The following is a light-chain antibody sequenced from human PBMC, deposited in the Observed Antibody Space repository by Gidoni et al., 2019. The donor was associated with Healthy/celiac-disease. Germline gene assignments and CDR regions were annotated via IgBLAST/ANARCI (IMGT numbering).Light chain of an antibody. V-gene: IGLV1-44*01. J-gene: IGLJ2*01. CDR3: AAWDDSLNGVV. Sequence: SVLTQPRSASGTPGQKVTIACSGRSSNIGSNTVNWYQQLPGTAPKLLIYSNNQRPSGVPDRFSGSKSGTSASLAISWLQSEDEADYYCAAWDDSLNGVVFGGGTKLTVL. CDR1: SSNIGSNT. CDR2: SNN.